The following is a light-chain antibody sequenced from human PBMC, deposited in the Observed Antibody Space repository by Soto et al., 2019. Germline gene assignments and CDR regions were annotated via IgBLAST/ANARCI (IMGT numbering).Light chain of an antibody. Sequence: QSVLTQPASVSGSPGQSITISCTGTSSDIGGYDYVSWYQQHPDEAPKLIIYDVTHRPSGVSNRFSGSKSGNTASLTISGLQAEDEADYYCSSYTDSNTLKVFGGGTKLTVL. V-gene: IGLV2-14*03. J-gene: IGLJ2*01. CDR2: DVT. CDR3: SSYTDSNTLKV. CDR1: SSDIGGYDY.